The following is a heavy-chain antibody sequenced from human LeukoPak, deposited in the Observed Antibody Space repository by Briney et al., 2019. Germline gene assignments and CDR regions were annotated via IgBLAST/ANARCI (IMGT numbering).Heavy chain of an antibody. Sequence: GGSLRLSCAASGFTFSDYYMSWIRQAPGKGLEWVSYISSSGSTIYYAGSVKGRFTISRDNAKNSLYLQMNSLRAEDTAVYYCARDVGEYCSSTNCYASHYWGQGTLVTVSS. J-gene: IGHJ4*02. V-gene: IGHV3-11*01. D-gene: IGHD2-2*01. CDR2: ISSSGSTI. CDR1: GFTFSDYY. CDR3: ARDVGEYCSSTNCYASHY.